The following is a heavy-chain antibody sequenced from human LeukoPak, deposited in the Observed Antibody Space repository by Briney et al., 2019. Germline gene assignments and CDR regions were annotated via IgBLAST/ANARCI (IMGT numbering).Heavy chain of an antibody. D-gene: IGHD6-19*01. CDR3: ARERVRSGWAYDI. J-gene: IGHJ3*02. V-gene: IGHV4-61*02. Sequence: SETLSLTCTVSGGSISSGSYYWSWIRQPAGKGLEWIGRIYTSGSTNYNPSLKSRVPISVDTSKNQFSLKLSSVTAADTAVYYCARERVRSGWAYDIWGQGTMVTVSS. CDR2: IYTSGST. CDR1: GGSISSGSYY.